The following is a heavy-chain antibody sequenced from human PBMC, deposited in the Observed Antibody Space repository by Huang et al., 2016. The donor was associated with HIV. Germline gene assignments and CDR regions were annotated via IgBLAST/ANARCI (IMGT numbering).Heavy chain of an antibody. CDR2: INHSGAT. V-gene: IGHV4-59*11. CDR3: ARLRGSPLDY. CDR1: GASIREHY. J-gene: IGHJ4*02. Sequence: QVQLQESGAGLVKPSETLSLTCTVSGASIREHYWSWVRQPPGKGLEWIGIINHSGATNFGPSLRSGFAISIDTSKNQFSLRLTSVTVADTAVYYCARLRGSPLDYWGQGVLVTVSS. D-gene: IGHD3-10*01.